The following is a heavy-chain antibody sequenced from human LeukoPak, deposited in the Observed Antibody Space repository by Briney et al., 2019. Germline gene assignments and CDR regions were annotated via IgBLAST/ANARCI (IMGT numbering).Heavy chain of an antibody. D-gene: IGHD4-17*01. CDR3: ARDYGDYGFTTDWFDP. J-gene: IGHJ5*02. CDR1: GVTFSSYS. V-gene: IGHV3-21*01. CDR2: ISSSSSYI. Sequence: TGGSLRLSCAASGVTFSSYSMNWVRQAPGKGLEWVSSISSSSSYIYYADSVKGRFTISRDNAKNSLYLQMNSLRAEDTAVYYCARDYGDYGFTTDWFDPWGQGTLVTVSS.